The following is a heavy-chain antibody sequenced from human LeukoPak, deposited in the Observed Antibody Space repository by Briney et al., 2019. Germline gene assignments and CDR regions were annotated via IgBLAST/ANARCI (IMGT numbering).Heavy chain of an antibody. CDR1: GFTFSSYC. CDR2: IKQDGSEK. Sequence: GGSLRLSCAASGFTFSSYCMSWVRQAPGKGLEWVANIKQDGSEKYYVDSVKGRFTISRDNAKNSLYLQMNSLRAEDTAVYYCARVRKTNPDDDFWSGYYYYYGMDVWGQGTTVTVSS. J-gene: IGHJ6*02. D-gene: IGHD3-3*01. V-gene: IGHV3-7*03. CDR3: ARVRKTNPDDDFWSGYYYYYGMDV.